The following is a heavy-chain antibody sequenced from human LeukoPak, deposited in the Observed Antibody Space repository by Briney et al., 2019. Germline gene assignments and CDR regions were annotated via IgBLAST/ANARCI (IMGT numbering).Heavy chain of an antibody. Sequence: GGSLRLSCAASGFTFSSYGMHWVRQAPGKGLEWVAFIRYDGSNKYYADSVKGRFTTSRDNSKNTLYLQMNSLRAEDTAVYYCAKDVDTAGGGYFDYWGQGTLVTVSS. D-gene: IGHD5-18*01. CDR2: IRYDGSNK. J-gene: IGHJ4*02. CDR3: AKDVDTAGGGYFDY. V-gene: IGHV3-30*02. CDR1: GFTFSSYG.